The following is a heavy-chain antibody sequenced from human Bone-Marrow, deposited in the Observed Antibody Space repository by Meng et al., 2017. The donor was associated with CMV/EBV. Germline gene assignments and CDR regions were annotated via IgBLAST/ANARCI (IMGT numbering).Heavy chain of an antibody. Sequence: SVKVSCKASGGTFSSYAISWVRQAPGQGLEWMGGIIPIFGTANYAQKFQGRVTITTDESTSTAYMELSSLRSEDTAVYYCARESNYIVPLLSNSSYSGMDVWGQGTTVTVSS. CDR1: GGTFSSYA. D-gene: IGHD1-7*01. J-gene: IGHJ6*02. V-gene: IGHV1-69*05. CDR3: ARESNYIVPLLSNSSYSGMDV. CDR2: IIPIFGTA.